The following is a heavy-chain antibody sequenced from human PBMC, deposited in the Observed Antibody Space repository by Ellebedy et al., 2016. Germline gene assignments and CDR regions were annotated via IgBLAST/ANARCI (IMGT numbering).Heavy chain of an antibody. J-gene: IGHJ4*02. V-gene: IGHV4-39*07. CDR2: IYYSGST. CDR1: GGSISSSSYY. D-gene: IGHD3-10*01. CDR3: ASGGPLNYYGSVRDY. Sequence: SETLSLXXTVSGGSISSSSYYWGWIRQPPGKGLEWIGSIYYSGSTYYNPSLKSRVTISVDTSKNQFSLKLSSVTAADTAVYYCASGGPLNYYGSVRDYWGQGTLVTVSS.